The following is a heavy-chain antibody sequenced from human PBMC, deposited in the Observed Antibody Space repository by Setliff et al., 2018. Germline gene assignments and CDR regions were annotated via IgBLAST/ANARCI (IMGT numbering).Heavy chain of an antibody. J-gene: IGHJ3*02. CDR2: SNPSGGST. V-gene: IGHV1-46*01. Sequence: ASVKVSCKASGYTFTSYYMHCVRQAPGHGLEWMGISNPSGGSTSYAQKFQGRVTMTRDTSTSRVYMELSNLRSEDTAVYYCARRMWELRSDTFDIWGQGTMVTVSS. CDR3: ARRMWELRSDTFDI. CDR1: GYTFTSYY. D-gene: IGHD1-26*01.